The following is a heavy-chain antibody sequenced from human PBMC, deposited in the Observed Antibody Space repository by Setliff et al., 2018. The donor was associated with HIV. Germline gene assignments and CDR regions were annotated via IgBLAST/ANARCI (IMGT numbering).Heavy chain of an antibody. CDR1: GGSFTSRSYY. D-gene: IGHD3-3*01. Sequence: SETLSLTCTVSGGSFTSRSYYWGWIRQPPGKGLEWIGSIFYSGITYYNPSLKSRVTISVDTSKNQFSLNLTSVTAADTAVYYCARSKTFYDFWGGYYTHGAFKIWGLGKMVTVSS. V-gene: IGHV4-39*01. CDR2: IFYSGIT. J-gene: IGHJ3*02. CDR3: ARSKTFYDFWGGYYTHGAFKI.